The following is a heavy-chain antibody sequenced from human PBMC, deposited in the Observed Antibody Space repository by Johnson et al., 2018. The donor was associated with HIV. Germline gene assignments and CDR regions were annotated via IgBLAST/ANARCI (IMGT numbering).Heavy chain of an antibody. CDR2: ISYDGSNK. D-gene: IGHD3-16*01. CDR1: GFTFSSYA. J-gene: IGHJ3*02. V-gene: IGHV3-30-3*01. Sequence: VQLVESGGGVVQPGRSLRLSCAASGFTFSSYAMHWVRQAPGKGLEWVAVISYDGSNKYYADSVKGRFTISRDNSKNTLYLQMNSLRAEDTAVYYCAREATLEGLRLGGPTVTANDAFDIWGQGTMVTVSS. CDR3: AREATLEGLRLGGPTVTANDAFDI.